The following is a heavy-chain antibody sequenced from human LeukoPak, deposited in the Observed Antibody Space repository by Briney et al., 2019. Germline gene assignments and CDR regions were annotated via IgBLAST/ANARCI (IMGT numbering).Heavy chain of an antibody. D-gene: IGHD2-2*01. CDR2: INPNSGGT. J-gene: IGHJ6*03. CDR1: GYTFTGYY. V-gene: IGHV1-2*02. Sequence: ASVKVSCKASGYTFTGYYMHWVRQAPGQGLEWMGWINPNSGGTNYAQKFQGRVTMTRDTSISTAYMELSRLRSDDTAVYYCARDYRYCSSTSCYRENYYYMDVWGKGTTVTVS. CDR3: ARDYRYCSSTSCYRENYYYMDV.